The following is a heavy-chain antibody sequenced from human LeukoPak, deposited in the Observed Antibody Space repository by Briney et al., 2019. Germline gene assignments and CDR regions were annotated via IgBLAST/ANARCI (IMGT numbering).Heavy chain of an antibody. Sequence: GGSLRLSCAASGFTFSNYWITWVRQAPGKGMEWVANIKQDGSEKYYMDSVKGRFTISRDNAKNSLFLQMNSLRAEDTAVYYCARGDRVGVTTGHFDYWGQGTLVTVSS. CDR1: GFTFSNYW. CDR3: ARGDRVGVTTGHFDY. D-gene: IGHD1-26*01. V-gene: IGHV3-7*03. CDR2: IKQDGSEK. J-gene: IGHJ4*02.